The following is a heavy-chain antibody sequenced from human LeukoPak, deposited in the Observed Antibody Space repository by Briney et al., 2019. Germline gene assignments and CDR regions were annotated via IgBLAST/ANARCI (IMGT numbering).Heavy chain of an antibody. J-gene: IGHJ3*02. D-gene: IGHD2-15*01. CDR3: TGGRLYCSGGSCEKANDAFDI. Sequence: GGSLRLSCAASGFTFSSYSMNWVRQALGKGLEWVSSISSSSSYIYYADSVKGRFTISRDNAKNSLYLQMNSLRAEDTAVYYCTGGRLYCSGGSCEKANDAFDIWGQGTMVTVSS. CDR2: ISSSSSYI. V-gene: IGHV3-21*01. CDR1: GFTFSSYS.